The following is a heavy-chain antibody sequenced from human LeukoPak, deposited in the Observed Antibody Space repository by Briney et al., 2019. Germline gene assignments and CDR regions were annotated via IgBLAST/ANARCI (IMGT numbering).Heavy chain of an antibody. J-gene: IGHJ5*02. CDR2: IYYSGST. CDR1: GGSISSSSYY. V-gene: IGHV4-39*07. D-gene: IGHD3-22*01. Sequence: SETLSLTCTVSGGSISSSSYYWGWIRQPPGKGLEWIGSIYYSGSTYYNPSLKSRVTISVNTSKNQFSLKLSSVTAADTAVYYCARFFYYDGSGQNGFDPGGQGTLVTVPS. CDR3: ARFFYYDGSGQNGFDP.